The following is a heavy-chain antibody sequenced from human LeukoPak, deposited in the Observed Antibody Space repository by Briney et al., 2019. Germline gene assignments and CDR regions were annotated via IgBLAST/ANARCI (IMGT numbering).Heavy chain of an antibody. CDR2: INQDGSEI. D-gene: IGHD6-19*01. V-gene: IGHV3-7*01. CDR3: ASWSSGSTPTNI. Sequence: GGSLRLSCAASGFTFSRFRMSWVRQPPGKGLEWVANINQDGSEIYYVDSVKGRFTIPGDNARNSLYLQMNSLRAEDTAVYHCASWSSGSTPTNIWGQGTLVTVSS. CDR1: GFTFSRFR. J-gene: IGHJ4*02.